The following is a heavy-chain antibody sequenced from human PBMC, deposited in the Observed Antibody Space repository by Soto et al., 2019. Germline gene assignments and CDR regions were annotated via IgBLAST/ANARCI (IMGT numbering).Heavy chain of an antibody. V-gene: IGHV4-34*01. Sequence: SETLSLTCAVYGGSFSGYYWSWIRQPPGKGLEWIGEINHSGSTNYNPSLKSRVTISVDTSKNQFSLKLSSVTAADTAVYYCARGVRCSSTSCYKEYFDLWGRGTLVTVPQ. CDR2: INHSGST. CDR3: ARGVRCSSTSCYKEYFDL. CDR1: GGSFSGYY. J-gene: IGHJ2*01. D-gene: IGHD2-2*02.